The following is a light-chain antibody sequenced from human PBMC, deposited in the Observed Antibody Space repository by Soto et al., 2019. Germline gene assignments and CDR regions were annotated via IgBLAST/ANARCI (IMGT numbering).Light chain of an antibody. J-gene: IGKJ4*01. CDR2: DAS. CDR3: EHRSNWPPLT. CDR1: QRFSSY. Sequence: IVLTQSPSTLTLSPGERATLSCRASQRFSSYSALYQQKPGQAPKLLIYDASNRATGIPARFSGSGSGTDFALTISSLAPEDFAVYFCEHRSNWPPLTFGGVTKVEIK. V-gene: IGKV3-11*01.